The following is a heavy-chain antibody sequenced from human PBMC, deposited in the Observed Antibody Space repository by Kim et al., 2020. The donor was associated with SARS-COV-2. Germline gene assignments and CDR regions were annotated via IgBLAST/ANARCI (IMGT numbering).Heavy chain of an antibody. D-gene: IGHD2-2*01. CDR1: GFTFSSYW. CDR2: INSDGSST. CDR3: ARAWDCSSTSCYVVSYGMDV. V-gene: IGHV3-74*01. J-gene: IGHJ6*02. Sequence: GGSLRLSCAASGFTFSSYWMHWVRQAPGKGLVWVSRINSDGSSTSYADSVKGRFTISRDNAKNTLYLQMNSLRAEDTAVYYCARAWDCSSTSCYVVSYGMDVWGQGTTVTVSS.